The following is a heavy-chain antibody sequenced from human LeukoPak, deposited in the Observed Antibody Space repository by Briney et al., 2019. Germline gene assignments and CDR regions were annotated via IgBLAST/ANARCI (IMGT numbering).Heavy chain of an antibody. J-gene: IGHJ3*02. CDR2: IKQDGSEK. D-gene: IGHD6-13*01. V-gene: IGHV3-7*01. CDR1: GFTFSSYW. CDR3: ARLGGGHSSSWYDAFDI. Sequence: RTGGSLRLSCAASGFTFSSYWMSWVRQAPGKGLEWVANIKQDGSEKYYVDSVKGRFTISRGNAKNSLYLQMNSLRAEDTAVYYCARLGGGHSSSWYDAFDIWGQGTMVTVSS.